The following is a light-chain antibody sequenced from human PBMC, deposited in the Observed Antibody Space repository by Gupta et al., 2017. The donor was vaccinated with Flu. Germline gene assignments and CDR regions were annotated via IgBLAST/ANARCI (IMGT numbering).Light chain of an antibody. Sequence: IVLTQSPATLPLSPGERATLSGRAGEGVRSNYLAWYQQKPGQAPRLLISGASTRATGIPDRFSGGGSGTDFTLTISRLEPEDFAVYYCQQYGRSPRTFGQGTKVEIK. J-gene: IGKJ1*01. CDR1: EGVRSNY. CDR2: GAS. V-gene: IGKV3-20*01. CDR3: QQYGRSPRT.